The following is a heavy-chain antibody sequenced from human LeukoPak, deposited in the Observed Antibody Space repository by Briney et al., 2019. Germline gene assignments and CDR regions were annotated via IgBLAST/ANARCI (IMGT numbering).Heavy chain of an antibody. J-gene: IGHJ2*01. V-gene: IGHV4-59*01. CDR2: IYYNGGT. D-gene: IGHD2-2*01. CDR1: PGSISSFS. CDR3: ARGVVVVPTAMANWYFDL. Sequence: SETLSLTCTVSPGSISSFSWSWIRQPPGKGLEWIGYIYYNGGTNYDPSLKSRVTISVDTSKNQFSLNLSSATAADTAVYYCARGVVVVPTAMANWYFDLWGRGTLVTVSS.